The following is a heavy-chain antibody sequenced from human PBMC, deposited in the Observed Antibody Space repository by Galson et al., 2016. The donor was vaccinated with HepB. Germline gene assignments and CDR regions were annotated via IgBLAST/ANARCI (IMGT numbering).Heavy chain of an antibody. Sequence: SLRLSCAASGFTFSYYAMHWVRQAPGKGLEWVALLSSDGFRQRYADSVRGRFTISRDNSKSTLFLQMNSLGADDTAVYFCARDIGVLPGYFDFWGQGALVTVSS. CDR1: GFTFSYYA. J-gene: IGHJ4*02. CDR3: ARDIGVLPGYFDF. V-gene: IGHV3-30*01. CDR2: LSSDGFRQ. D-gene: IGHD2-15*01.